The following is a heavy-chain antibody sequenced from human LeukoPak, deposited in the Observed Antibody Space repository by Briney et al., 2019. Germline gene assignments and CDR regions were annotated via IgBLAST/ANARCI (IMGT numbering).Heavy chain of an antibody. CDR2: ITATGGST. CDR1: GFTFSSYA. D-gene: IGHD2-21*02. CDR3: AKGELGGHCCNWFDP. Sequence: QLGGSLRLSCAGSGFTFSSYAMNWVRQAPGKGLEWVSAITATGGSTYYSDSVKCRFTISRDNSRNTLYLQMNSLRAEDTAVYYCAKGELGGHCCNWFDPWGQGTLVTVSS. V-gene: IGHV3-23*01. J-gene: IGHJ5*02.